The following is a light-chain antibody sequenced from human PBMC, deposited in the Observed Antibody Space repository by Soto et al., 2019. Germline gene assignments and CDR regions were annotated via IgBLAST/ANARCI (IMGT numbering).Light chain of an antibody. CDR3: QQYNSYPF. Sequence: DIQMTQSPSTLSASVGDRVTITCRASQSISSWLAWYQQKPGKAPKLLIYKASSLESGVPSRFSGSGSGTEFTLTISSLQPDDFATYYCQQYNSYPFFGPGTKVDIE. J-gene: IGKJ3*01. CDR2: KAS. V-gene: IGKV1-5*03. CDR1: QSISSW.